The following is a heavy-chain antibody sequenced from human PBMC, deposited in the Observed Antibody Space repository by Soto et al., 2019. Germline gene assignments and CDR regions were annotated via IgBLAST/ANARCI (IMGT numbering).Heavy chain of an antibody. CDR1: GYTFGIYG. D-gene: IGHD2-15*01. J-gene: IGHJ4*02. Sequence: QVQLVQSGAEVKKPGASVKVSCQASGYTFGIYGLTWVRQAPGQGHEWMGCISPSSGRTKYAQKFQSRVTMTTQTCTNTAHMELRSLTSDDTAVYYLAIESVCSGTRGPWDYWGQGTLVTFSS. CDR3: AIESVCSGTRGPWDY. V-gene: IGHV1-18*01. CDR2: ISPSSGRT.